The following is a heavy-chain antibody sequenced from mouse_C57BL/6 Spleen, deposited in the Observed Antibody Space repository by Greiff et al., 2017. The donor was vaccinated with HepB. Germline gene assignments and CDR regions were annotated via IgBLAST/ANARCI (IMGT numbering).Heavy chain of an antibody. CDR2: ISDGGSYT. Sequence: DVHLVESGGGLVKPGGSLKLSCAASGFTFSSYAMSWVRQTPEKRLEWVATISDGGSYTYYPDNVKGRFTISRDNAKNNLYLQMSHLKSEDTAMYYCARENYYYGHDYWGQGTTLTVSS. J-gene: IGHJ2*01. CDR1: GFTFSSYA. V-gene: IGHV5-4*01. D-gene: IGHD1-1*01. CDR3: ARENYYYGHDY.